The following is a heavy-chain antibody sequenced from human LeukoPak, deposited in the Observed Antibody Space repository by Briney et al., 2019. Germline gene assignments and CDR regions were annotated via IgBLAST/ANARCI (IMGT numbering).Heavy chain of an antibody. CDR3: AAPNLIAVAGTN. V-gene: IGHV3-74*01. CDR1: GFTFSSYW. D-gene: IGHD6-19*01. J-gene: IGHJ4*02. CDR2: INSDGSST. Sequence: GGSLRLSCAASGFTFSSYWMHWVRQAPGKGLVWVSRINSDGSSTSYADSVKGRFTISRDNAKNTLYLQMNSLRAEDTALYYCAAPNLIAVAGTNWGQGTLVTVSS.